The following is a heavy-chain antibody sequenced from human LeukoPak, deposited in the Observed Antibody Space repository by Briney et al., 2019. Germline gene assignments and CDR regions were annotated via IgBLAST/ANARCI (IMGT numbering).Heavy chain of an antibody. J-gene: IGHJ4*02. CDR3: ARGHSSSWDH. CDR2: ISYDGSNK. D-gene: IGHD6-13*01. CDR1: GFTFSSYA. Sequence: PGGSLRLSCAASGFTFSSYAMHWVRQAPGKGLEWVAVISYDGSNKYYADSVKGRFTISRDNSKNTLYLQMNSLRAEDTAVYYCARGHSSSWDHWGQGTLVTVSS. V-gene: IGHV3-30-3*01.